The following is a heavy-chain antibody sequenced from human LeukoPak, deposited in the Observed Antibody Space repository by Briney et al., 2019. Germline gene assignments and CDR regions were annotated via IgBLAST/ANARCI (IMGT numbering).Heavy chain of an antibody. D-gene: IGHD3-22*01. CDR1: GGTFSSYA. J-gene: IGHJ4*02. CDR2: IIPIFGTA. Sequence: SVKVSCKASGGTFSSYAISWVRQAPGQGLEWMGGIIPIFGTANYAQKFQGRVTITADESTSTAYMELSSLRSEDTAVYYRASHYYDSSGYYFVYWGQGTLVTVSS. CDR3: ASHYYDSSGYYFVY. V-gene: IGHV1-69*13.